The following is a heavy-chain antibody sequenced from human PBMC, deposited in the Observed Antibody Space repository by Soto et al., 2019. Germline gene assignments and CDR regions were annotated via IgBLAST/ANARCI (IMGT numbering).Heavy chain of an antibody. Sequence: SETLSLTCAVSGGSISTTSLYWSWVRQPPGKGLQWLGTVFHTGSTYYNPSLRSRVATSVDTSKNHFSLELTSVTASDTAVYYCASHNAVKPGFDYWGQGILVTVSS. CDR3: ASHNAVKPGFDY. J-gene: IGHJ4*02. D-gene: IGHD2-8*01. CDR1: GGSISTTSLY. CDR2: VFHTGST. V-gene: IGHV4-39*02.